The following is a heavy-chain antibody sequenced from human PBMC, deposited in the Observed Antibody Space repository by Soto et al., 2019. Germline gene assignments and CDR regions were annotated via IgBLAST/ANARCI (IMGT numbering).Heavy chain of an antibody. J-gene: IGHJ4*02. Sequence: GGSLRLSCAASGFTFTNYGMHWVRQAPGKGLERVAAVSFDGNSQYYVDSVKGRFTISRDNSKNTLYLQMNSLKAEDTAVYYCAKDQGYTGYEYFDYWGQGTLVTVSS. V-gene: IGHV3-30*18. CDR2: VSFDGNSQ. CDR1: GFTFTNYG. CDR3: AKDQGYTGYEYFDY. D-gene: IGHD5-12*01.